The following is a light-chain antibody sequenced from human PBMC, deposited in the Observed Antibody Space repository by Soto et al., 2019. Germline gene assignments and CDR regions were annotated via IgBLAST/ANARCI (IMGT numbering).Light chain of an antibody. V-gene: IGKV3-11*01. J-gene: IGKJ1*01. CDR1: QSVSSY. Sequence: EIVLTQSPATLSLSPGERATLSCRASQSVSSYLAWYQQKPGQAPRLLIYDASNRATGIPARFSGSGSGTDFTLTISSLEPEDFAVYYCQQRSNWPKFGQGTKV. CDR2: DAS. CDR3: QQRSNWPK.